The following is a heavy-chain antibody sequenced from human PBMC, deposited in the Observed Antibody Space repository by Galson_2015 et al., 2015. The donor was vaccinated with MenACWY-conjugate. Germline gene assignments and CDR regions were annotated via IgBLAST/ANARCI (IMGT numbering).Heavy chain of an antibody. J-gene: IGHJ3*02. D-gene: IGHD3-16*01. CDR1: GGSISSYY. V-gene: IGHV4-59*08. CDR2: TYYSGST. Sequence: LSLTCTVSGGSISSYYWSWIRQPPGKGLEWIGYTYYSGSTNYSPSLKSRVTISVDTSKNQFSLKLSSVTAADTAVYYCARVGGAPLLAFDIWGQGTMVTVPS. CDR3: ARVGGAPLLAFDI.